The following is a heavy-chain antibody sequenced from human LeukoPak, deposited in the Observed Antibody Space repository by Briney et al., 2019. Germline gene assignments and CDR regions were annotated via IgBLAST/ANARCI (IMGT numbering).Heavy chain of an antibody. J-gene: IGHJ4*02. D-gene: IGHD3-10*01. CDR1: GGSISGYS. CDR2: IYYSGSI. V-gene: IGHV4-59*01. Sequence: SETLSLACTVSGGSISGYSWSWIRQPPGKGLEGMWYIYYSGSINYNPSLKSRVTISVDPSKNQFSLKLTSVTAADTAVYFCAIDAESYASGSYTPFDYWGQGTLVTVSS. CDR3: AIDAESYASGSYTPFDY.